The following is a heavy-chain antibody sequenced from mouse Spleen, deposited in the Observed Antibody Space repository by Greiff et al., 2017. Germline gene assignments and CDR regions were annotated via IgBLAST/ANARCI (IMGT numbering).Heavy chain of an antibody. J-gene: IGHJ4*01. CDR2: IWSGGST. D-gene: IGHD1-2*01. Sequence: VQRVESGPGLVQPSQTLSITCTASGFSFTSYGVHWVRQSPGKGLEWLGVIWSGGSTDYYAAFLSRLSISKDNSKSHVFFKMNSLQADDTAIYYCARKGIGYYGTYAMDYWGQGTSVTVSS. V-gene: IGHV2-2*01. CDR3: ARKGIGYYGTYAMDY. CDR1: GFSFTSYG.